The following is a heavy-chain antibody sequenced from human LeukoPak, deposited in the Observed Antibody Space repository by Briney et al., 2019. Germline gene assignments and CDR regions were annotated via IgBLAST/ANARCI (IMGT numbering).Heavy chain of an antibody. V-gene: IGHV1-3*01. CDR2: INAGNGNT. CDR3: ARDLRNRIAAAGYFDY. Sequence: ASVKVSCKASGHTFTTYAMHWVRQAPGQRLEWMGWINAGNGNTKYSQKFQGRVTITRDTSASTAYMELSSLRSEDTAMYYCARDLRNRIAAAGYFDYWGQGTLVTVSS. J-gene: IGHJ4*02. D-gene: IGHD6-13*01. CDR1: GHTFTTYA.